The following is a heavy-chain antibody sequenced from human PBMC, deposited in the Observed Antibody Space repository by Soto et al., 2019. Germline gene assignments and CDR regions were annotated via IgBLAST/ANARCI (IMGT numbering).Heavy chain of an antibody. Sequence: QVQLVQSGAEVKKPGSSVKVSCKASGGTFSSYIINWVRQAPGQGLEWMGRITPILGVVNHAQNFQGRVTITADKSTSTAYMELSSLRSEDTAVYYCARDMGFDSGGYWGQGTLVTVSS. CDR1: GGTFSSYI. J-gene: IGHJ4*02. CDR3: ARDMGFDSGGY. D-gene: IGHD3-9*01. CDR2: ITPILGVV. V-gene: IGHV1-69*08.